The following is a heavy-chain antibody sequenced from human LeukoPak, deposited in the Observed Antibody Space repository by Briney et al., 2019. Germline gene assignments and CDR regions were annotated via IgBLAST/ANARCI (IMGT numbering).Heavy chain of an antibody. J-gene: IGHJ4*02. V-gene: IGHV3-30*18. CDR3: AKDIADWGSSD. CDR2: ISYDGSNK. D-gene: IGHD7-27*01. CDR1: GFTFSSYG. Sequence: PSGRSLRLSCAASGFTFSSYGMHWVRQAPGKGLEWVAVISYDGSNKYYADSVKGRFTISRDNSKNTLYLQMNSLRAEDTAVYYCAKDIADWGSSDRGQGTLVTVSS.